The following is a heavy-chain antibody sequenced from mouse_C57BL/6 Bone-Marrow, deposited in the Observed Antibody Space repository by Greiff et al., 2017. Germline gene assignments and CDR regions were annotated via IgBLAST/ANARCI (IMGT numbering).Heavy chain of an antibody. CDR3: ERHEDQGYYYGNSYYFDY. J-gene: IGHJ2*01. CDR2: FYPGSGSI. V-gene: IGHV1-62-2*01. D-gene: IGHD1-1*01. Sequence: QVQLKQSGAELVKPGASVKLSCKASGYTFTEYTIHWVKQRSGQGLEWIGWFYPGSGSIKYNEKFKDKATLTADKSSSTVYMELSRLTSEDSAVYFCERHEDQGYYYGNSYYFDYWGQGTTLTVSS. CDR1: GYTFTEYT.